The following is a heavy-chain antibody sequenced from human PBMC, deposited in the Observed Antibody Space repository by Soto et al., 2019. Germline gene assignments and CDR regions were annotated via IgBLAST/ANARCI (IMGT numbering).Heavy chain of an antibody. CDR1: GYTFTSYD. V-gene: IGHV1-8*01. D-gene: IGHD6-13*01. CDR3: ASIGYSSSWYGYYYYYYGMDV. Sequence: QVQLVQSGAEVKKPGASVKVSCKASGYTFTSYDINWVRQATGQGLEWMGWMNPNSGNTGYAQKFQGRVTMTRNTSISTDYMEMSSLRSEDTAVYYCASIGYSSSWYGYYYYYYGMDVWGQGTTVTVSS. CDR2: MNPNSGNT. J-gene: IGHJ6*02.